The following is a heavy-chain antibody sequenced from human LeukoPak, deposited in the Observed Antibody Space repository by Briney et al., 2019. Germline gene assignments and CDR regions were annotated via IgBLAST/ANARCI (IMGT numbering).Heavy chain of an antibody. Sequence: PGESRKISCKGSGYSFTSYWIGWVRQMPGKGLEWMGIIYPGDSDTRYSPSFQGQVTISADKSISTAYLQWSSLKASDTAMYYCARGAYYYDSSGYEGYYFDYWGQGTLVTVSS. CDR3: ARGAYYYDSSGYEGYYFDY. J-gene: IGHJ4*02. V-gene: IGHV5-51*01. CDR1: GYSFTSYW. D-gene: IGHD3-22*01. CDR2: IYPGDSDT.